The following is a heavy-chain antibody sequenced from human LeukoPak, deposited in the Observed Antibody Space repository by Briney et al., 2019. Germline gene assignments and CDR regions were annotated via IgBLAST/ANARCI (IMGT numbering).Heavy chain of an antibody. J-gene: IGHJ4*02. V-gene: IGHV3-53*01. CDR3: ARDMKLLGQFDY. Sequence: PGGSLRLSCVASGFTVSSNYMSWVRQAPGKGLEWVSVIYSGGSTYYADSVKGRFTISRDNSKNTLYLQMNSLRAEDTAVYYCARDMKLLGQFDYWGQGTLVTVSS. CDR1: GFTVSSNY. D-gene: IGHD1-26*01. CDR2: IYSGGST.